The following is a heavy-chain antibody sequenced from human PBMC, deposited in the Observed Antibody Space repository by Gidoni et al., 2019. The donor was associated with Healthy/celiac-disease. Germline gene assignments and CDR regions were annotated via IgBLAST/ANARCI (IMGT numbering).Heavy chain of an antibody. D-gene: IGHD5-12*01. CDR1: GFTLSSYS. J-gene: IGHJ4*02. CDR2: ISSSSSYI. CDR3: ASLKGGYASFGY. Sequence: EVQLVESGGGLVKPGGSLRLSCAASGFTLSSYSINWVRQAPGKGLEWVSSISSSSSYIYYADSVKGRFTISRDNAKNSLYLQMNSLRAEDTAVYYCASLKGGYASFGYWGQGTLVTVSS. V-gene: IGHV3-21*01.